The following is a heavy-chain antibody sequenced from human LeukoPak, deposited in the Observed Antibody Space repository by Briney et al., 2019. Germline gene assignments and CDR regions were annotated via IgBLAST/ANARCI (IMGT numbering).Heavy chain of an antibody. CDR2: TYYRSKWYD. D-gene: IGHD3-3*01. V-gene: IGHV6-1*01. Sequence: SQTLSLTCAISRDSVSSNSAAWNWTRQSPSRGLEWLGRTYYRSKWYDDYAEYVKSQITINPDTSKNQFSLQLNSVTPEDTAVYYCARTSDYDFWRGYLGERWFDPWGQGTLVTVSS. CDR1: RDSVSSNSAA. J-gene: IGHJ5*02. CDR3: ARTSDYDFWRGYLGERWFDP.